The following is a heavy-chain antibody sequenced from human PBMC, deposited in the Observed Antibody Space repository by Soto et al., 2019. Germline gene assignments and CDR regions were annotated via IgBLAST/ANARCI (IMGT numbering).Heavy chain of an antibody. V-gene: IGHV1-46*03. CDR1: GYTFTSYY. D-gene: IGHD3-3*01. Sequence: ASVKVSCKASGYTFTSYYMHWVRQAPGQGLEWMGIINPSGGSTSYAQKFQGRVTMTRDTSTSTVYMELSSLRSEDTAVYYCARAHQETYDFWSGYQPNNWFDPWGQGTLVTVSS. CDR3: ARAHQETYDFWSGYQPNNWFDP. J-gene: IGHJ5*02. CDR2: INPSGGST.